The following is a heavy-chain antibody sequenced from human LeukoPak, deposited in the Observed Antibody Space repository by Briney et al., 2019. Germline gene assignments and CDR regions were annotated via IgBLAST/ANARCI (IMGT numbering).Heavy chain of an antibody. CDR1: GFIVSSNY. D-gene: IGHD2/OR15-2a*01. Sequence: GGSLRLSCAVSGFIVSSNYMTWVRQAPGKGLEWVSYISVSGGVRSYADSVKGRFTISRDDARNSLYLQMNSLKDEDTAVYYCARDRGYFYDQLDYWGQGTLVTVSS. CDR3: ARDRGYFYDQLDY. J-gene: IGHJ4*02. V-gene: IGHV3-48*02. CDR2: ISVSGGVR.